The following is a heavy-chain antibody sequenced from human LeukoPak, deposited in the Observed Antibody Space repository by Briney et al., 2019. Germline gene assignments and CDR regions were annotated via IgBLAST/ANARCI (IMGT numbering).Heavy chain of an antibody. Sequence: GGSLRLSCAASGFTFSDYYMSWIRQAPGKGLEWVSYISSGSTIYYADSVKGRFTNSSDNAKNSLYLQMNSLRAEDTAVYYCARFGIPGTTIAFDYWGQGTLVTVSS. CDR1: GFTFSDYY. CDR3: ARFGIPGTTIAFDY. D-gene: IGHD1-20*01. CDR2: ISSGSTI. J-gene: IGHJ4*02. V-gene: IGHV3-11*01.